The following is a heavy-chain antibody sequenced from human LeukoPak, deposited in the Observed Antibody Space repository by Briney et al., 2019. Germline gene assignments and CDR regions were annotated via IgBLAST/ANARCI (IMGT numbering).Heavy chain of an antibody. CDR2: IYYSGST. V-gene: IGHV4-39*01. CDR3: ARTYDSSGYQYFDY. J-gene: IGHJ4*02. CDR1: GGSISSSSYY. Sequence: SETLSLTCTVSGGSISSSSYYWGWIRQPPGKGLEWIGSIYYSGSTYYNPSLKSRVTISVDTSKNKFSLKLSSVTAADTAVYYCARTYDSSGYQYFDYWGQGTLVTVSS. D-gene: IGHD3-22*01.